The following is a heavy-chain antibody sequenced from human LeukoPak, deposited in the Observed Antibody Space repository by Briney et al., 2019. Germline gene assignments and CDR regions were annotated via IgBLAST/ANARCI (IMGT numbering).Heavy chain of an antibody. Sequence: GAFVKLYCKASRYTFTGYYVHWASEARGPGLEWMGRSSPSSAGTNGAQKFQGTVTMTRDTSISTAYMELRRLRSDDMAVYYCARDLMVAATRDFDYWGQGTLVTVSS. V-gene: IGHV1-2*06. CDR3: ARDLMVAATRDFDY. D-gene: IGHD2-15*01. J-gene: IGHJ4*02. CDR2: SSPSSAGT. CDR1: RYTFTGYY.